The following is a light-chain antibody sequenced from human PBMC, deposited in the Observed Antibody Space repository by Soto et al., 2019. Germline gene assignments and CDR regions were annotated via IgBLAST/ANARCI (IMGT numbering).Light chain of an antibody. CDR3: SSYTRTRTYV. J-gene: IGLJ1*01. CDR2: EVS. Sequence: QSVLTQPASVSGSPGQSIAISCTGTSSDVGGYNYVSWYQQHPGKAPKLMISEVSNRPSGVSNRFSGSKSGNTASLTISGLQAEDESDYYCSSYTRTRTYVFGTGTKVTVL. V-gene: IGLV2-14*01. CDR1: SSDVGGYNY.